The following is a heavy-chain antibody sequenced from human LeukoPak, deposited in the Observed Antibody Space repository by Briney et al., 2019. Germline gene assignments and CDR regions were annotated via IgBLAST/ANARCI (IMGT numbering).Heavy chain of an antibody. CDR2: INRDGRST. CDR1: GFTFSSYW. CDR3: GNLDTPMGY. V-gene: IGHV3-74*01. D-gene: IGHD5-18*01. J-gene: IGHJ4*02. Sequence: GGSLRLSCAASGFTFSSYWMHWVRQAPGKGLVWVSHINRDGRSTRYADSVKGRFTISRDNAKNTLYLQMNSLRAEDTAVYYCGNLDTPMGYWGQGTLVTVSS.